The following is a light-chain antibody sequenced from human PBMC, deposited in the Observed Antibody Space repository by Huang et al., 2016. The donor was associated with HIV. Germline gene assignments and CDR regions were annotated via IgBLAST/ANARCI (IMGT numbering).Light chain of an antibody. Sequence: DIQMTQSPSSLSASVGDRVAITCRASQGISNSLAWYQQKPGKAPKLLLYAASQLEGGVTSRFSGSGSGAVYTLTISSLQPEDVAVYHCQQYHGVPWTFGQGTKVEVK. V-gene: IGKV1-NL1*01. CDR1: QGISNS. CDR2: AAS. J-gene: IGKJ1*01. CDR3: QQYHGVPWT.